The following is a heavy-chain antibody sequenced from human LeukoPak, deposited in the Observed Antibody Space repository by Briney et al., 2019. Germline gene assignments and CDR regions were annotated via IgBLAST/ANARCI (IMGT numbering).Heavy chain of an antibody. J-gene: IGHJ5*02. Sequence: GGSLRVSCAASGFSFSNFDMHWVRQIPGKGLEWVSGVGVAGDTYYSDSVRGRFTISRENAWNSLYLQMNSLRAGDTAVYYCVRVEYQLPHSYWFDPWGQGTLVTVSS. CDR1: GFSFSNFD. D-gene: IGHD2-2*01. CDR3: VRVEYQLPHSYWFDP. CDR2: VGVAGDT. V-gene: IGHV3-13*04.